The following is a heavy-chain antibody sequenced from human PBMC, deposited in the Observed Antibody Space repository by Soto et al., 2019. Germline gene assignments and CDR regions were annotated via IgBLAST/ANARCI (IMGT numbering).Heavy chain of an antibody. CDR2: IKSKTDGGTT. CDR3: TTDHYGSGSYYDAFDI. D-gene: IGHD3-10*01. Sequence: GESLKISCAASGFTFSNAWMSWVRQAPGKGLEWVGRIKSKTDGGTTDYAAPVKGRFTISRDDSKNTLYLQMNSLKTEDTAVYYCTTDHYGSGSYYDAFDIWGQGTMVTVSS. CDR1: GFTFSNAW. J-gene: IGHJ3*02. V-gene: IGHV3-15*01.